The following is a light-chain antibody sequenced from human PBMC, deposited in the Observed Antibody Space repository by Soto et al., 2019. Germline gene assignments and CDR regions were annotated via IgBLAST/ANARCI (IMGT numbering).Light chain of an antibody. J-gene: IGKJ4*01. CDR2: GAS. CDR1: QSVSGN. CDR3: QQYNKWPLT. Sequence: EIVMTQSPATLSVSPGERATLSCRASQSVSGNLAWYEQKFGQAPRLLLYGASTRATGIPARFSGSGSGTEFTLTISSLQSEDFAVYYCQQYNKWPLTVGGGTKVEIK. V-gene: IGKV3-15*01.